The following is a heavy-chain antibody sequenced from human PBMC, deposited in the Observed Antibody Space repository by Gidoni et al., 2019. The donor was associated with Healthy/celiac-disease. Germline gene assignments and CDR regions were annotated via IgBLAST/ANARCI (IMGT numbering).Heavy chain of an antibody. CDR3: ARSTLLWFGESGAFDI. J-gene: IGHJ3*02. Sequence: EVQLVESGGGLVQPGGSLRLSCAASGFTVSSHYMSWVRQAPGKGLEWVSVIYSCGSTYYAYSVKGRFTISRDNSKNTLYLQMNSLRAEDTAVYYCARSTLLWFGESGAFDIWGQGTMVTVSS. V-gene: IGHV3-66*02. D-gene: IGHD3-10*01. CDR2: IYSCGST. CDR1: GFTVSSHY.